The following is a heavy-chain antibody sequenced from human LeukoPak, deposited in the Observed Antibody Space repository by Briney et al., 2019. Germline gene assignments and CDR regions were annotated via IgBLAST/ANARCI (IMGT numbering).Heavy chain of an antibody. J-gene: IGHJ4*02. CDR1: GGSIRSYY. V-gene: IGHV4-59*12. Sequence: TETLSLTCTVSGGSIRSYYWSWIRQPPGKGLEWIGSIYYTGSTNYNPSLKSRVTISVDTSKNQFSLKLSSVTAADTAVYYCASYYDFWSGYSNWGQGTLVTVSS. CDR2: IYYTGST. D-gene: IGHD3-3*01. CDR3: ASYYDFWSGYSN.